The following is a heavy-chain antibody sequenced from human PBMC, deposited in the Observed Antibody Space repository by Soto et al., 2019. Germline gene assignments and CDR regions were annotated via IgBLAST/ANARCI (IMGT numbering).Heavy chain of an antibody. CDR1: GFTFSSYS. D-gene: IGHD1-26*01. CDR3: AREGGSLNWFDP. J-gene: IGHJ5*02. Sequence: EVQLVESGGGLVQPGGSLRLSCAASGFTFSSYSMNWVRQAPGKGREGDSYISSSSSTIYYADSVKGRFTISRDNPKNSLYLQMNSLRDEDTAVYYCAREGGSLNWFDPWGQGTLVTVSS. V-gene: IGHV3-48*02. CDR2: ISSSSSTI.